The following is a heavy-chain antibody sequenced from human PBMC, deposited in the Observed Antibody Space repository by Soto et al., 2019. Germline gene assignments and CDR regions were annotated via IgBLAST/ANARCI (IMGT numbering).Heavy chain of an antibody. J-gene: IGHJ4*02. CDR3: AKVASGPTDY. D-gene: IGHD3-3*01. CDR1: GLRVWGSG. Sequence: HGCSMEVGSASSGLRVWGSGVHLVRQDPGKGLGWAAVVSYGGSDKYYAYCVGGGFAIAGDNSKNTLYLQMNSLRAEDTAVYYCAKVASGPTDYWGQGTLVTVSS. V-gene: IGHV3-30*18. CDR2: VSYGGSDK.